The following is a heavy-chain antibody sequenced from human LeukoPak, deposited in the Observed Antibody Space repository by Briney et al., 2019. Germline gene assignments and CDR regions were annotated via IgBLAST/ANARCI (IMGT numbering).Heavy chain of an antibody. CDR3: AKAEYYDILTGYYDFDY. D-gene: IGHD3-9*01. Sequence: PGGSLRLSCAASGFTFSSYAMSWVRQAPGKGLEWVSAISGGSTYYADSVKGRFTISRDNSKNTLYLQMNSLRAEDTAVYYCAKAEYYDILTGYYDFDYWGQGTLVTVSS. V-gene: IGHV3-23*01. CDR2: ISGGST. J-gene: IGHJ4*02. CDR1: GFTFSSYA.